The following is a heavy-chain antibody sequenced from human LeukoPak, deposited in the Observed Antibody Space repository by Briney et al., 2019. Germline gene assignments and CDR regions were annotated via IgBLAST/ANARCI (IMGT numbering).Heavy chain of an antibody. CDR2: IYYSGST. Sequence: SETLSLTCTVSGGSISSYYWSWIRQPPGKGLEWIGYIYYSGSTNHNPSLKGRVTISVDTSKNQFSLKLSSVTAADTAVYYCATYSSTWPYYFDYWGQGTLVTVSS. D-gene: IGHD6-13*01. J-gene: IGHJ4*02. V-gene: IGHV4-59*08. CDR1: GGSISSYY. CDR3: ATYSSTWPYYFDY.